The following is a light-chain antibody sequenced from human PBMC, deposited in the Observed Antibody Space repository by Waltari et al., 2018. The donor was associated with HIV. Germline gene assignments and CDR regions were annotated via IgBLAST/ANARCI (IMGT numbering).Light chain of an antibody. Sequence: QSALTHPASVSGSPGQSITISCTGGSSDVGGYNYVSWYQQHPGKAPKLMIYDVSNRPSGVSNRFSGSKSGNTASLTISGLQAEDEADYYCSSYTGSSTLGVFGTGTRVTVL. J-gene: IGLJ1*01. CDR1: SSDVGGYNY. CDR2: DVS. V-gene: IGLV2-14*03. CDR3: SSYTGSSTLGV.